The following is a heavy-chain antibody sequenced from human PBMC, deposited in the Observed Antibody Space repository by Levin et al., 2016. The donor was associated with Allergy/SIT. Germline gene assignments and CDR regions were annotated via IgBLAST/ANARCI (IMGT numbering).Heavy chain of an antibody. CDR1: GYTFTSYY. Sequence: ASVKVSCKASGYTFTSYYMHWVRQAPGQGLEWMGIINPSGGSTSYAQKFQGRVTMTRDTSTSTAYMELRSLRSDDTAVYYCAREAEIVYYYDSSGYYVYWGQGTLVTVSS. D-gene: IGHD3-22*01. CDR3: AREAEIVYYYDSSGYYVY. V-gene: IGHV1-46*01. CDR2: INPSGGST. J-gene: IGHJ4*02.